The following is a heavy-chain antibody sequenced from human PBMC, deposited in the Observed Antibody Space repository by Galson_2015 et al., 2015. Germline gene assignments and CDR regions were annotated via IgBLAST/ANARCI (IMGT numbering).Heavy chain of an antibody. CDR1: GFTFGGYA. V-gene: IGHV3-49*03. J-gene: IGHJ4*02. Sequence: SLRLSCAASGFTFGGYAVNWIRQAPGRGLEWVGFIRSKAYGGTTEYAASVKGRFTISKDDSKSIAYLQMNSLKTEDTAVYYCISTYGGTFYFDFWGQGTLVTVSS. CDR2: IRSKAYGGTT. D-gene: IGHD1-26*01. CDR3: ISTYGGTFYFDF.